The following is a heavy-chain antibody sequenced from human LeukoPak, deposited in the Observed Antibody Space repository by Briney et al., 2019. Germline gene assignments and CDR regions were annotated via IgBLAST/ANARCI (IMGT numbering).Heavy chain of an antibody. D-gene: IGHD2-15*01. CDR3: AKTTTGYSSGRYPAWPIDY. Sequence: PGGSLRLSCAASGFTFGSYAMYWVRQAPGKGLEWVSGIFGSGGSAHYADSVKGRFTISRDNSKNTVYLQMDSLRAEDTAIYYCAKTTTGYSSGRYPAWPIDYWGQGTLVIVSS. J-gene: IGHJ4*02. CDR2: IFGSGGSA. CDR1: GFTFGSYA. V-gene: IGHV3-23*01.